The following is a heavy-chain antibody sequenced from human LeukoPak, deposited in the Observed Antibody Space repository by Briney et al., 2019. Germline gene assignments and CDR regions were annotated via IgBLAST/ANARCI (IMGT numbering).Heavy chain of an antibody. CDR2: IYSGGST. J-gene: IGHJ5*02. D-gene: IGHD2-15*01. CDR3: ARGADGVSSNSRGWFDP. CDR1: GFTVSSNY. V-gene: IGHV3-66*01. Sequence: GGSLRLSCAASGFTVSSNYMSWVRQAPGKGLEWVSVIYSGGSTYYADSVKGRFTISRDNAKNSLYLHMNSLRAEDTAVYYCARGADGVSSNSRGWFDPWGQGTLVTVSS.